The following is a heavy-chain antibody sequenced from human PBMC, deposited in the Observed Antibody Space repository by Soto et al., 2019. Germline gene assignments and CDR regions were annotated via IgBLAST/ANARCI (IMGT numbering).Heavy chain of an antibody. CDR2: ISYDGSNK. Sequence: PGGSLRLSCAVSGFTFSSYGMHWVRQPPGKGLEWVAVISYDGSNKYYADSVKGRFTISRDNSKNTLYLQMNSLRAEDTAVYYCAKDLAKNRWYFDLWGRGTLVTVS. CDR1: GFTFSSYG. J-gene: IGHJ2*01. CDR3: AKDLAKNRWYFDL. V-gene: IGHV3-30*18.